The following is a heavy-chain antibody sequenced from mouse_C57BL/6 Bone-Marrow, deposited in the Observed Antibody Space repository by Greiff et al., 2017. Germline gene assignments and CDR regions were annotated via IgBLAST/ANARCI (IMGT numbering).Heavy chain of an antibody. CDR1: GFNIKDYY. Sequence: VQLQQSGAELVKPGASVKLSCTASGFNIKDYYIHWVKQRPEQGLEWIGRIDPEDGETKYAPKFQDKATITADTSSNTAYLQLISLTSEDTAVYYGTRSLIYYGTNYWGQGTTLTVSS. CDR3: TRSLIYYGTNY. CDR2: IDPEDGET. V-gene: IGHV14-2*01. J-gene: IGHJ2*01. D-gene: IGHD1-1*01.